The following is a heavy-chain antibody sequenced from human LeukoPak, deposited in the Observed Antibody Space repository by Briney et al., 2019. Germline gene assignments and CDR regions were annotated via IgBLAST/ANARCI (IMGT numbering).Heavy chain of an antibody. V-gene: IGHV1-2*02. J-gene: IGHJ6*02. CDR2: INPNSGGT. D-gene: IGHD6-13*01. CDR3: AREPRIAAAGTPRAHQYGMDV. CDR1: GYTFTGYY. Sequence: GASVKVSCKASGYTFTGYYMHWVRQAPGQGLEWMGWINPNSGGTNYAQKFQGRVTMTRDTSISTAYMELSRLRSEDTAVYYCAREPRIAAAGTPRAHQYGMDVWGQGTTVTVSS.